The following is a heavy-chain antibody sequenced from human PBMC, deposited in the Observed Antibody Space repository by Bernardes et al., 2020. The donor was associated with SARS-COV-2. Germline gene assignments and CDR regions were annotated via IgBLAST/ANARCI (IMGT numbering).Heavy chain of an antibody. J-gene: IGHJ4*02. CDR2: IYYSGST. D-gene: IGHD3-22*01. CDR1: GGSISSYY. CDR3: ARHNYYYDSSGYYLDY. V-gene: IGHV4-59*08. Sequence: SETLSLTCTVSGGSISSYYWSWIRQPPGKGLEWIGYIYYSGSTNYNPSLKSRVTISVDTSKNQFSLKLSSVTAADTAVYYCARHNYYYDSSGYYLDYWGQGTLVTVSS.